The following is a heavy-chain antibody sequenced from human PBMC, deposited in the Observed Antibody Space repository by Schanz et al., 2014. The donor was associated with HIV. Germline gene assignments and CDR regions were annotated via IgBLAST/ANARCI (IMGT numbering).Heavy chain of an antibody. V-gene: IGHV1-46*01. J-gene: IGHJ5*02. CDR1: GFTLTSYY. CDR3: ARHLPGGLFSPLNL. D-gene: IGHD3-16*01. Sequence: QVQMVQSGAELKKPGASVKLSCKASGFTLTSYYIHWVRQAPGQGLEWMGIINPSGGKTSLAQKFQGRVTLTRDTSTSTAYMELSSLRSEDTAIYYCARHLPGGLFSPLNLWGQGTLVTVSS. CDR2: INPSGGKT.